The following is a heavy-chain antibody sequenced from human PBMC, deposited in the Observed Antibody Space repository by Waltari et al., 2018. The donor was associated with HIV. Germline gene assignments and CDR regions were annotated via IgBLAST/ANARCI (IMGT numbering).Heavy chain of an antibody. D-gene: IGHD6-13*01. J-gene: IGHJ6*02. V-gene: IGHV3-23*01. Sequence: EVQVLESGGALVQPGGSLRLSCAASGFTFSNYGMSWVRQAPGKGVEGVSTIRGSGGSTYYADAVKGRFTVSRDNSKNTLYLQMNSLRAEDTAVYFCVKEHQYSHSWYSYYGMDVWGQGTTVTVSS. CDR2: IRGSGGST. CDR3: VKEHQYSHSWYSYYGMDV. CDR1: GFTFSNYG.